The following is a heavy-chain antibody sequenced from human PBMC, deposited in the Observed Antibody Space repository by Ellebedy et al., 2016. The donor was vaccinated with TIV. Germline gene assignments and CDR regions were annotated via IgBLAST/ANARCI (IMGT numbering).Heavy chain of an antibody. V-gene: IGHV4-59*02. Sequence: MPSETLSLTCTVSGASVNNYYWSWIRQPPGKGLEWIGNIHYSGTTNYNPSLKRRVTFSLDTSKNQFSLKVNSVTAADPAVFYCARAGGQQLGTLDYWGQGTLVTVSS. CDR1: GASVNNYY. J-gene: IGHJ4*02. D-gene: IGHD6-13*01. CDR2: IHYSGTT. CDR3: ARAGGQQLGTLDY.